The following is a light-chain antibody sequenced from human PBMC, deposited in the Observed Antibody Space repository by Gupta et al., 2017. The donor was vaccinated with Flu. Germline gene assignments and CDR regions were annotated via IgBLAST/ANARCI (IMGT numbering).Light chain of an antibody. J-gene: IGLJ2*01. V-gene: IGLV1-47*01. CDR1: SSNIGSYY. CDR3: AAWDASLNGKV. Sequence: RVTISCSGSSSNIGSYYVSWYQQVPGTAPNLLIYENDMRPSGVPERFSGSKSGTSATLAITGLRSEDEADYYCAAWDASLNGKVFGGGTKLTVL. CDR2: END.